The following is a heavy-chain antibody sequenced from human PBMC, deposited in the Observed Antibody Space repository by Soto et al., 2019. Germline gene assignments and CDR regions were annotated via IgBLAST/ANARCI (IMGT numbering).Heavy chain of an antibody. Sequence: SVKVSCKASGGTFSSYSISWVRQAPGQGLEWMGRIIPILGIANYAQKFQGRVTITADKSTSTAYMELSSLRSEDTAVYFCAREGRLHWFESWGQGTLVTVSS. J-gene: IGHJ5*01. CDR2: IIPILGIA. CDR3: AREGRLHWFES. V-gene: IGHV1-69*04. CDR1: GGTFSSYS.